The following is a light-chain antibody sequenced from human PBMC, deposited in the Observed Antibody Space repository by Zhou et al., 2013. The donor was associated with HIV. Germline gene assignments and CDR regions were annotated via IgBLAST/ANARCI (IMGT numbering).Light chain of an antibody. CDR3: QQRSDWPIT. Sequence: EVVLTQSPATLSLSPGERATLSCRASQSVRNYLAWYQQKCGQAPRLLIYDTFNRATGIPARFSGSGSGTDFTLTISSLEPEDFAIYYCQQRSDWPITFGQGTRLEIK. CDR1: QSVRNY. V-gene: IGKV3-11*01. J-gene: IGKJ5*01. CDR2: DTF.